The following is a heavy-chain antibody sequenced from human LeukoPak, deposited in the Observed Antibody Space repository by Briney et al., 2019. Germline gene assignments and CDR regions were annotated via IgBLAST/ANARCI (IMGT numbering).Heavy chain of an antibody. CDR2: INQDGSDK. CDR1: GFTFNSYW. Sequence: GGSLRLSCAASGFTFNSYWMSWVRQAPGKGLEWVANINQDGSDKNYVDSVKGRFTISRDNAKNSLYLQMNSLRVEDTAVYYCASEVLDYWGQGTLVTVSS. J-gene: IGHJ4*02. V-gene: IGHV3-7*01. CDR3: ASEVLDY.